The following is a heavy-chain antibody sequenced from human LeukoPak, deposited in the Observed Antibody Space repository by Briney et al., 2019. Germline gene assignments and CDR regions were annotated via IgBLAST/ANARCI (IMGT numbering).Heavy chain of an antibody. J-gene: IGHJ4*02. CDR3: ARVTGSYYPPVY. CDR2: ISRGGIST. V-gene: IGHV3-48*03. CDR1: RFTFSSYE. D-gene: IGHD1-26*01. Sequence: PGGSLRLSCAASRFTFSSYEMTWVRQAPGKGLEWVSYISRGGISTYYVDSVKGRFTISRDNSKSTLYLQMNSLRADDTAVYHCARVTGSYYPPVYWGQGTLVSVSS.